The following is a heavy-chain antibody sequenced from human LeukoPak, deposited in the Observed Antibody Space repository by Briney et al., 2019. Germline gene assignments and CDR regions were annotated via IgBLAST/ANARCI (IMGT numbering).Heavy chain of an antibody. V-gene: IGHV3-30*02. CDR3: ARDTRDYYGSGSYKGEDNWFDP. J-gene: IGHJ5*02. CDR2: IRYDGSNK. Sequence: GGSLRLSCAASGFTFSSYGMHWVRQAPGKGLEWVAFIRYDGSNKYYADSVKGRFTISRDNSKNTLYLQMNSLRAEDTAVYYCARDTRDYYGSGSYKGEDNWFDPWGQGTLVTVSS. D-gene: IGHD3-10*01. CDR1: GFTFSSYG.